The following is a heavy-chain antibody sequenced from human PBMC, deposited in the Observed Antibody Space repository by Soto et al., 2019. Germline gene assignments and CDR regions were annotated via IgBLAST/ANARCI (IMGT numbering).Heavy chain of an antibody. CDR2: ISGRTGST. CDR3: GVQYDY. J-gene: IGHJ4*02. D-gene: IGHD1-1*01. Sequence: GGSLRLSCAASGFTFSSYAMSWVRQAPGKGLEWVSAISGRTGSTSYADSVKGRFTITRDNSRNTLYLQMNSLRAEDTAVYYYGVQYDYWGQGTLVTVSS. V-gene: IGHV3-23*01. CDR1: GFTFSSYA.